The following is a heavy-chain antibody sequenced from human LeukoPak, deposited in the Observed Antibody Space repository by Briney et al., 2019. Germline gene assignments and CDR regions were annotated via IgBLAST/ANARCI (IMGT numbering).Heavy chain of an antibody. CDR2: INPSGGST. J-gene: IGHJ4*02. CDR3: ARESNNYEFDY. V-gene: IGHV1-46*01. CDR1: GYTFTSYY. D-gene: IGHD4-11*01. Sequence: ASVKVSRKASGYTFTSYYMHWVRQAPGQGLEWMGIINPSGGSTSYAQKFQGRVTMTRDMSTSTVYMELSSLRSEDTAVYYCARESNNYEFDYWGQGTLVTVSS.